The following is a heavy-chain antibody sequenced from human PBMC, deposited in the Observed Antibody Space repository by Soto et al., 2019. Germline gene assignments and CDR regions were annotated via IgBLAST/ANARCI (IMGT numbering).Heavy chain of an antibody. V-gene: IGHV4-34*01. CDR2: INHSGST. D-gene: IGHD2-15*01. CDR3: ASSYCSGGSCYYYYMDV. Sequence: QVQLQQWGAGLLKPSETLSLTCAVYGGSFSGYYWSWIHQPPGKGLEWIGEINHSGSTNYNPSLKSRVTISVDTSKNQFSLKLSSVTAADTAVYYCASSYCSGGSCYYYYMDVWGKGTTVTVSS. J-gene: IGHJ6*03. CDR1: GGSFSGYY.